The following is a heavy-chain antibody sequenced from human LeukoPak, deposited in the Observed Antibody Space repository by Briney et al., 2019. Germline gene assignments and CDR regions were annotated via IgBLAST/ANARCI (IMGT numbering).Heavy chain of an antibody. D-gene: IGHD6-13*01. V-gene: IGHV4-59*08. J-gene: IGHJ4*02. CDR3: ARSDIAAAGTGY. Sequence: PSETLSLTCTVSGGSISSYYWSWIRQPPGKGLEWIGYIYYSGSTNYNPSLKSRVTISVDTSKNQFSLKLSSVTAADTAVYYCARSDIAAAGTGYWGQGTLVTVSS. CDR2: IYYSGST. CDR1: GGSISSYY.